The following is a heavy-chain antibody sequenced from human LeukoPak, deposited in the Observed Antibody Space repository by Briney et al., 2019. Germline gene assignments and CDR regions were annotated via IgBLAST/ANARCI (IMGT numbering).Heavy chain of an antibody. CDR3: ARVGCSGGSCYDGLDY. V-gene: IGHV3-21*01. Sequence: MPGGSLRLSCAASGFTFSTYWMHWVRQAPGKGLEWVSSISSSSSYIYYADSVKGRFTISRDNAKNSLYLQMNSLRAEDTAVYYCARVGCSGGSCYDGLDYWGQGTLVTVSS. CDR2: ISSSSSYI. J-gene: IGHJ4*02. CDR1: GFTFSTYW. D-gene: IGHD2-15*01.